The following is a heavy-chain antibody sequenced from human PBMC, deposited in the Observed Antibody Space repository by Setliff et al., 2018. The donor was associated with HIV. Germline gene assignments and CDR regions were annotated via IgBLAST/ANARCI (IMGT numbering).Heavy chain of an antibody. CDR2: AFHSGAT. CDR3: ARGGPTVAYGVDV. J-gene: IGHJ6*02. V-gene: IGHV4-59*01. Sequence: PSETLSLTCTVSGGSITTYFWTWIRQPPGKGLEWIGSAFHSGATNYNPSLKSRVTMSVDTSNNHFSLNLKSVTAADTAIYYCARGGPTVAYGVDVWGQGTTVTVSS. D-gene: IGHD4-17*01. CDR1: GGSITTYF.